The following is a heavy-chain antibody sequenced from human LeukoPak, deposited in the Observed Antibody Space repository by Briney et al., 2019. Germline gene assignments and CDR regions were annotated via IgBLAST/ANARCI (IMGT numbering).Heavy chain of an antibody. CDR2: INPSGGST. J-gene: IGHJ6*03. V-gene: IGHV1-46*01. CDR1: GYTFTSYY. D-gene: IGHD3-3*01. CDR3: ARATYYDFWSGYHRDYYYYYMDV. Sequence: GASVKVSCKASGYTFTSYYMHWVRQAPGQGLEWMGIINPSGGSTSYAQKYQGRVTMTRDMSTSTVYMELSSLRSEDTAVYYCARATYYDFWSGYHRDYYYYYMDVWGKGTTVTVSS.